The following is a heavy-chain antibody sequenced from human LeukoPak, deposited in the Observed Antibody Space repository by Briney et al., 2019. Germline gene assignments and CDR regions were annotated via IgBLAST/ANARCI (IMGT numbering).Heavy chain of an antibody. D-gene: IGHD5-18*01. V-gene: IGHV4-34*01. CDR1: GGSFSGYY. Sequence: PSETLSLTCAVYGGSFSGYYWSWIRQPPGKGLEWIGEINHSGSTNYNPSLKSRVTISVDTSKNQFSLKLSSVTAEDAAVYYCAKNYVNADMVFFDWGQGTLVTVSS. CDR2: INHSGST. J-gene: IGHJ4*02. CDR3: AKNYVNADMVFFD.